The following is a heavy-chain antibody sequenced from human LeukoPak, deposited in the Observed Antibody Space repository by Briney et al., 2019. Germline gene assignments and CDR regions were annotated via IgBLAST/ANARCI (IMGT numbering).Heavy chain of an antibody. CDR2: INPSRGST. J-gene: IGHJ4*02. V-gene: IGHV1-46*01. D-gene: IGHD5-18*01. CDR1: GYTFTSYY. CDR3: AVGDTAMVPFDY. Sequence: SVKVSCKASGYTFTSYYMHWLRQAPGQGLEWMGIINPSRGSTSYAQKFQGRVTMTRDTSTSTVYMELSSLRSEDTAVYYCAVGDTAMVPFDYWGQGTLVTVSS.